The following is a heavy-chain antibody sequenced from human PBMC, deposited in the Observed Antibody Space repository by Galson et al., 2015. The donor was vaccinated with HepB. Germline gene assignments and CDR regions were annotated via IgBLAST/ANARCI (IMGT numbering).Heavy chain of an antibody. CDR1: GFTFSSYT. J-gene: IGHJ2*01. Sequence: SLRLSCAASGFTFSSYTMNWVRQAPGKGLESVSYISSTGTTMYYADSAKGRLTISRDNAQNSLYLQMNSLGDEDTAVYYCARVYFGSGSSSAYWYFDLWGRGALVTVSS. CDR3: ARVYFGSGSSSAYWYFDL. V-gene: IGHV3-48*02. D-gene: IGHD3-10*01. CDR2: ISSTGTTM.